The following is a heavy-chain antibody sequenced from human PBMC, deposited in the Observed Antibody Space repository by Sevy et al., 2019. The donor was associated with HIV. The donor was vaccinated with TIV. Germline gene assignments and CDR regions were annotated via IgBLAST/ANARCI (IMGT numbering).Heavy chain of an antibody. CDR2: ISSSSSTI. V-gene: IGHV3-48*01. Sequence: GGSLRLSCVASGFTFSSYSMNWVRQAPGKGLEWVSYISSSSSTIYYADSVKGRFTISRDNAKNSLYLQMNSLRAEDTAVYYCARDWVDYYDSSGYSDWYFDLWGRGTLVTVSS. D-gene: IGHD3-22*01. CDR1: GFTFSSYS. J-gene: IGHJ2*01. CDR3: ARDWVDYYDSSGYSDWYFDL.